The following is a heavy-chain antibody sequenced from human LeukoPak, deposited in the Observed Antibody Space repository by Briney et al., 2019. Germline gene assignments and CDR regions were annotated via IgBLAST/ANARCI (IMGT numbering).Heavy chain of an antibody. CDR2: IPSNGGTT. CDR3: VRDRVVVTATFDR. CDR1: GFTFSGYA. V-gene: IGHV3-64D*06. Sequence: GGSLRLSCSASGFTFSGYAMHWVRQAPGKGLEYVSGIPSNGGTTYYAASVKGRFTISIYNSKNTLYLHMSSLRAEDTAVYFCVRDRVVVTATFDRWGQGTLVTVSS. J-gene: IGHJ4*02. D-gene: IGHD2-21*02.